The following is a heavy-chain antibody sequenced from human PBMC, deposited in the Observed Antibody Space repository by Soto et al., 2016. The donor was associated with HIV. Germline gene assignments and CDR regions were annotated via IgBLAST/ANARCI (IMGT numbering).Heavy chain of an antibody. J-gene: IGHJ3*02. Sequence: EVQLVESGGGLVQPGGSLRLSCAASGFTVSSNYMSWVRQAPGKGLEWVSVIYSGGSTYHADSVKGRFTMSRDNSKNTLYLQMNSLRAEDTAVYYCARGSAMANDAFDIWGPRDNGHRLF. CDR3: ARGSAMANDAFDI. CDR2: IYSGGST. V-gene: IGHV3-66*01. CDR1: GFTVSSNY. D-gene: IGHD5-18*01.